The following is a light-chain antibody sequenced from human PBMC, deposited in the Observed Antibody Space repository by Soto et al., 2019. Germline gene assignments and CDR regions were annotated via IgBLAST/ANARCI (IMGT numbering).Light chain of an antibody. CDR2: DAS. Sequence: EIVLTQSPATLSLSPGERATLSCRASQSVSSYLAWYQQKPGQAPRLLIYDASNRATGIPARFSGSGSGTDFTLTICSLEPEDFAVYYCQQRSNWPPLTFGGGNKVEIK. CDR3: QQRSNWPPLT. V-gene: IGKV3-11*01. J-gene: IGKJ4*01. CDR1: QSVSSY.